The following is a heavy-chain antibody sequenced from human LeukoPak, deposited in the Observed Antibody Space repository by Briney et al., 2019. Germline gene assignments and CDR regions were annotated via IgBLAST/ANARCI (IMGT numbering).Heavy chain of an antibody. Sequence: GGSLRLSCAASGFTFSSYAMSWVRQAPGKGLEWVSAISGSGGSTYYADSVKGRFTISRDNSKNTLYLQMNSLRAEDTAIYYCAKVIITGSFPDYFDNWGQGTLVTVSS. CDR1: GFTFSSYA. CDR3: AKVIITGSFPDYFDN. J-gene: IGHJ4*02. D-gene: IGHD1-14*01. V-gene: IGHV3-23*01. CDR2: ISGSGGST.